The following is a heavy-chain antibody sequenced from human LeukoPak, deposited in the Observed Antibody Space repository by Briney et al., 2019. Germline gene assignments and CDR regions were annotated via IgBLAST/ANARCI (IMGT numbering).Heavy chain of an antibody. J-gene: IGHJ4*02. CDR1: GGSISSYY. CDR2: IYYSGST. CDR3: ARTGREPFDY. V-gene: IGHV4-59*01. Sequence: SETPSLTCTVSGGSISSYYWSWIRQPPGKGLEWIGYIYYSGSTNYNPSLKSRVTISVDTSKNQFSLKLSSVTAADTAVYYCARTGREPFDYWGQGTLVTVSS. D-gene: IGHD1-14*01.